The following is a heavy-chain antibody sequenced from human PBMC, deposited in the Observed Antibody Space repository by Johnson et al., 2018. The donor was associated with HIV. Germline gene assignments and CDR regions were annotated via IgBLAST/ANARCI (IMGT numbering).Heavy chain of an antibody. J-gene: IGHJ3*02. CDR3: TTGRPSSAAFDI. V-gene: IGHV3-15*01. Sequence: EQLVESGGGLVKPGGSLRLSCAASGFTFTNAWMTWVRQAPGRGLEWVGHIKSTADGGTTDYAAPVKGRFTISRDDSRSTLVLQMKSLKAEDTAVYYCTTGRPSSAAFDIWGQGTMVTVSS. CDR2: IKSTADGGTT. CDR1: GFTFTNAW.